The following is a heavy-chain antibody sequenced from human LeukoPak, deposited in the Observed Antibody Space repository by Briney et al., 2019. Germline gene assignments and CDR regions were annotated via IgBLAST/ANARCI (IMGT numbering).Heavy chain of an antibody. J-gene: IGHJ3*02. CDR3: ARHPQDEAYYYGSETYAFDI. CDR2: IYPGDSDT. D-gene: IGHD3-10*01. V-gene: IGHV5-51*01. CDR1: GYSFTSYW. Sequence: GESLKISCKGSGYSFTSYWIGWVRQMPGKGLGWMGIIYPGDSDTRYSPSFQGQVTISADKSISTAYLQWSSLKASDTAMYYCARHPQDEAYYYGSETYAFDIWGQGTMVTVSS.